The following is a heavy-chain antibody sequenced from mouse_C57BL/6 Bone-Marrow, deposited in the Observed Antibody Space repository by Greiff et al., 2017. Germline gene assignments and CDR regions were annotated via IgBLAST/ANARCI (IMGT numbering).Heavy chain of an antibody. D-gene: IGHD1-1*01. CDR3: ARSGICYYGSAYFDV. CDR2: INPGSGGT. V-gene: IGHV1-54*01. CDR1: GYAFTNYL. J-gene: IGHJ1*03. Sequence: QVQLQQSGAELVRPGTSVKVSCKASGYAFTNYLIEWVKQRPGQGLEWIGVINPGSGGTNYNEKFKGKATLTADKSSSTAYMQLSSLTSEDSAVYVCARSGICYYGSAYFDVWGTGTTVTVSS.